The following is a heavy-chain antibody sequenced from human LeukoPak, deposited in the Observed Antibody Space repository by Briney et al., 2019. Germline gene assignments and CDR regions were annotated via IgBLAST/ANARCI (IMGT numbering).Heavy chain of an antibody. CDR3: ASKYGDDDY. J-gene: IGHJ4*02. D-gene: IGHD4-17*01. V-gene: IGHV4-34*01. CDR2: INHSGST. CDR1: GGSFSGYY. Sequence: PSETLSLTCAVYGGSFSGYYWSWIRQPPGKGLEWIGEINHSGSTNYNPSLKSRVTISVDTSKNQFSLKLSPVTAADTAVYYCASKYGDDDYWGQGTLVTVSS.